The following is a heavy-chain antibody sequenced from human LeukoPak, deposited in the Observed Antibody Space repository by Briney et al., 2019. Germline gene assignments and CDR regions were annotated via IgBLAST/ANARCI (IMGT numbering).Heavy chain of an antibody. Sequence: SETLSLTCTVSGVSITTHYWSWLRQPPGKELEWIAYMTDSETTKNNPSLKSRITLSADTSKNQFSLEVRSVTAADTAVYFCARIIMFGVIIDNWGQGILVTVSS. V-gene: IGHV4-59*11. D-gene: IGHD3/OR15-3a*01. J-gene: IGHJ4*02. CDR1: GVSITTHY. CDR3: ARIIMFGVIIDN. CDR2: MTDSETT.